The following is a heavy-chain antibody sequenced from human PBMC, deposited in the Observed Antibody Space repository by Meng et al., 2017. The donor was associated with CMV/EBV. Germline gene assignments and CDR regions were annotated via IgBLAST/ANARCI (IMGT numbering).Heavy chain of an antibody. CDR2: INPNSGGT. V-gene: IGHV1-2*02. CDR1: GYTFTGYY. J-gene: IGHJ6*02. D-gene: IGHD1-26*01. Sequence: ASVKVSCKASGYTFTGYYMHWVRQAPGQGLEWMGWINPNSGGTNYAQKFQGRVTMTRDTSISTAYMELSRLRSDDTAVYYCARGFREWELYTGVGGMDVWGQGTTVTVSS. CDR3: ARGFREWELYTGVGGMDV.